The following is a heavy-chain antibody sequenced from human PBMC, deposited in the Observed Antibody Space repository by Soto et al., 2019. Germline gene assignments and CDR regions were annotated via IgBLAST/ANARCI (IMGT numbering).Heavy chain of an antibody. V-gene: IGHV1-69*06. CDR2: IIPIFGTA. Sequence: ASVKVSCKASGGTFSSYAISWVRQAPGQGLEWMGGIIPIFGTANYAQKFQGRVTITADKSTSTAYMELSSLRSEDTAVYYCASEHGRRGGNRFDPWGQGTLVTVSS. CDR1: GGTFSSYA. CDR3: ASEHGRRGGNRFDP. J-gene: IGHJ5*02. D-gene: IGHD1-26*01.